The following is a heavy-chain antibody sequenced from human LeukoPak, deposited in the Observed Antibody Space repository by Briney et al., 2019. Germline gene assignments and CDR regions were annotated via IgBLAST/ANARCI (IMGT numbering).Heavy chain of an antibody. Sequence: GGSLRLSCAASGFLFSDYWMTWVRQAPGKGLQWVANLNPDGSKTWYADSVKGRFTTSRDNRKNSVFLQMDSLRAEDTAVYYCARDYPYDYWGQGSRVTVSS. CDR1: GFLFSDYW. J-gene: IGHJ4*02. D-gene: IGHD3-16*02. CDR3: ARDYPYDY. CDR2: LNPDGSKT. V-gene: IGHV3-7*01.